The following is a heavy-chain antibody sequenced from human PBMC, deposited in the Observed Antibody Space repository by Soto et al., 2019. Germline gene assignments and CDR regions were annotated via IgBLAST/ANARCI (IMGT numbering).Heavy chain of an antibody. D-gene: IGHD3-22*01. CDR3: ATSYYYDSSGPRPLDY. V-gene: IGHV1-24*01. CDR2: FEPEDGET. J-gene: IGHJ4*02. CDR1: GYTLTELS. Sequence: ASVKVSCKVSGYTLTELSMHWVRQAPGKGLEWMGGFEPEDGETIYAKKFQGRVTMTEDTSTDTAYMELSSLRSEDTAVYYCATSYYYDSSGPRPLDYWGQGTLVNVSS.